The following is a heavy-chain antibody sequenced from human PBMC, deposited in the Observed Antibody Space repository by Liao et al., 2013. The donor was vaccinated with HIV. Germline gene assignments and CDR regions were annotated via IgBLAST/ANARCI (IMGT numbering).Heavy chain of an antibody. CDR1: GGSISSGAYS. J-gene: IGHJ4*02. D-gene: IGHD6-13*01. CDR2: IYHSGST. V-gene: IGHV4-30-2*01. Sequence: QVQLQESGSGLVKPSQTLSLTCAVSGGSISSGAYSWSWIRQPPGKGLEWIGYIYHSGSTYYNPSLKSRVTISVDRSKNQFSLKVTSVTAADTALYYCARAWYSSSWTFDYWGQGTLVTVSS. CDR3: ARAWYSSSWTFDY.